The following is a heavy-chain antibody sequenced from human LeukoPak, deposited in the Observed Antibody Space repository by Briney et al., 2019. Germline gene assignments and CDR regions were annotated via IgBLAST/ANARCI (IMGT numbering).Heavy chain of an antibody. V-gene: IGHV3-7*01. CDR3: ARHDNTASYCLTY. CDR1: AFTLSNYW. J-gene: IGHJ4*02. Sequence: GGSLRLSCAASAFTLSNYWMSWVRQAPGKGLEWVANIKEDGSEIHYVDSVKGRFTISRDNAKNSLYLQMSSLRAEDTAVYYCARHDNTASYCLTYWGQGTLVTVSS. D-gene: IGHD2-8*02. CDR2: IKEDGSEI.